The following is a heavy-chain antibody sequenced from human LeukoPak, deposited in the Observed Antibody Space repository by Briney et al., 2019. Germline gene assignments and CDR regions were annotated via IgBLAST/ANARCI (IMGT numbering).Heavy chain of an antibody. Sequence: SQTLSLTCTVSGGSISSGDYYWGWIRQPPGKGLEWIGYIYYSGSTYYNPSLKSRVTISVDTSKNQFSLKLSSVTAADTAVYYCARVSNYYGMDVWGQGTTVTVSS. J-gene: IGHJ6*02. V-gene: IGHV4-30-4*01. CDR3: ARVSNYYGMDV. CDR1: GGSISSGDYY. CDR2: IYYSGST.